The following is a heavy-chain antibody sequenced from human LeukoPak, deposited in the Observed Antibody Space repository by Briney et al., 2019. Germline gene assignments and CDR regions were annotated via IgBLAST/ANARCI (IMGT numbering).Heavy chain of an antibody. V-gene: IGHV3-23*01. CDR3: AKKADTPYVGYSSGWYYFDY. J-gene: IGHJ4*02. D-gene: IGHD6-19*01. CDR1: GFTFSSYA. Sequence: GGSLRLSCAASGFTFSSYAMSWVRQAPGKGLEWVSAISGSGGSTYYADSVKGRFTISRDNSKNTLYLQMNSLRAEDTAVYYCAKKADTPYVGYSSGWYYFDYWGQGTLVTVSS. CDR2: ISGSGGST.